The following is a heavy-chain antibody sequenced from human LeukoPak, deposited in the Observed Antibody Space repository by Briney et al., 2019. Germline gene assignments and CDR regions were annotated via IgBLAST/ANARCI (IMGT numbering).Heavy chain of an antibody. D-gene: IGHD6-13*01. CDR3: TTIAAAGMLDF. CDR1: GFTFSNAW. Sequence: GGSLRLSCAASGFTFSNAWMSWVRQAPGKGLEWVGRIKSKTDGGTTDYAAPVKGRFTISRDDSKNTLYLQMNSLKMEDTAVYYCTTIAAAGMLDFWGQGTLVTASS. V-gene: IGHV3-15*01. CDR2: IKSKTDGGTT. J-gene: IGHJ4*02.